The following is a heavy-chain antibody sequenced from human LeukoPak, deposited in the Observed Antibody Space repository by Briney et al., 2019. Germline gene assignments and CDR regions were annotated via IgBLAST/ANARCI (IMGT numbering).Heavy chain of an antibody. CDR1: GFTFSSYS. D-gene: IGHD2-8*01. V-gene: IGHV3-21*01. Sequence: AGGSLRLSCAASGFTFSSYSMNWVRQAPGKGLEWVSSISSSSSYIYYADSVKGRFTISRDNAKNSLYLQMNSLRAEDTGVYYCARDVCTNGVFHTYYSYYYMDVWGKGTTVTVSS. J-gene: IGHJ6*03. CDR3: ARDVCTNGVFHTYYSYYYMDV. CDR2: ISSSSSYI.